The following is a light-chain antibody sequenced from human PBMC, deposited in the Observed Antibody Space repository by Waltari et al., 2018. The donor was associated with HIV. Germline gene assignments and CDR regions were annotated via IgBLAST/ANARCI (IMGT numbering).Light chain of an antibody. CDR3: AAWDDALKGVV. V-gene: IGLV1-44*01. CDR1: TSNIGSKT. CDR2: GNN. Sequence: QSVLTQPPSASGTPGQSVTISCSGSTSNIGSKTVNWYQHRPGTAPKLLTYGNNQRPSGVPDRFSDSRSGTSASLAISWLQSEDEADYYCAAWDDALKGVVFGGGTKLTVL. J-gene: IGLJ2*01.